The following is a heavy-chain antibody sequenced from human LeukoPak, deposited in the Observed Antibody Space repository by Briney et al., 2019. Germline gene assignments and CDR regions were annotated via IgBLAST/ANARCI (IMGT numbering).Heavy chain of an antibody. CDR3: ATGGGLATEIDY. D-gene: IGHD3-16*01. V-gene: IGHV3-30*04. Sequence: QPGRSLRLSCATSGFTFSGCAMHWVRQAPGKGLEWVAVVSYDGIIKYYADSLKGRFTISRDNSKNTLYLQMNSLRTEDTAMYYCATGGGLATEIDYWGQGTLVTVSS. J-gene: IGHJ4*02. CDR1: GFTFSGCA. CDR2: VSYDGIIK.